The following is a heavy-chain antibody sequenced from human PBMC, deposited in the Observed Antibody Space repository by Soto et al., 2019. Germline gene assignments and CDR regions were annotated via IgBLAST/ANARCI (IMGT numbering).Heavy chain of an antibody. V-gene: IGHV3-23*01. J-gene: IGHJ4*02. CDR3: AKDLAQGSVYYYSGFDY. Sequence: GGSLRLSCAASGFTFSSYAMSWVRQAPGKGLEWVSAISGSGGSTYYADSVKGRFTISRDNSKNTLYLQMNSLRAEDTAVYYYAKDLAQGSVYYYSGFDYWGQGTLVTVSS. CDR2: ISGSGGST. D-gene: IGHD3-22*01. CDR1: GFTFSSYA.